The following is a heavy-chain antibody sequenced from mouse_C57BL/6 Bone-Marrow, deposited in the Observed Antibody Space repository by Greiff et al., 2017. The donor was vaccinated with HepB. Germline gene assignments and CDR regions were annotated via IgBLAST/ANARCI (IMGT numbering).Heavy chain of an antibody. CDR2: ISDGGSYT. D-gene: IGHD1-1*01. V-gene: IGHV5-4*01. Sequence: EVQLVESGGGLVKPGGSLKLSCAASGFTFSSYAMPWVRQTPEKRLEWVANISDGGSYTYYPDNVKGRFTISRDNAKNNLYLQMSHLKSEDTAMYYCAREDTTVGYWGQGTSVTVSS. CDR3: AREDTTVGY. CDR1: GFTFSSYA. J-gene: IGHJ4*01.